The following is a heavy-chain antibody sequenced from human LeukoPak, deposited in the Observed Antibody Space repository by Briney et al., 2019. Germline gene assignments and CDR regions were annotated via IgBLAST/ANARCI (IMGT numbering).Heavy chain of an antibody. CDR2: IYYSGST. D-gene: IGHD3-10*01. CDR3: ARHKGYYYGSGSPNDAFDI. J-gene: IGHJ3*02. CDR1: GGSISSSSYY. Sequence: SETLSPTCTVPGGSISSSSYYWGWIRQPPGKGLEWIGSIYYSGSTYYNPSLKSRVTISVDKSKNQFSLKLSSGTAADTAVYYCARHKGYYYGSGSPNDAFDIWGQGTMVTVSS. V-gene: IGHV4-39*01.